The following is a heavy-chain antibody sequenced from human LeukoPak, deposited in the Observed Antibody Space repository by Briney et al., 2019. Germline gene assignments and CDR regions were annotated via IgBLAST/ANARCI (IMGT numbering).Heavy chain of an antibody. CDR3: ARDLWLLRFIDY. D-gene: IGHD3-22*01. CDR1: GFTFSSCA. J-gene: IGHJ4*02. V-gene: IGHV3-23*01. Sequence: GGSLRLSCAASGFTFSSCAMSRVRQAPGKGLEWVSAISGSGGSTYYADSVKGRFTISRDNSKNTLYLQMNSLRAEDTAVYYCARDLWLLRFIDYWGQGTLVTVSS. CDR2: ISGSGGST.